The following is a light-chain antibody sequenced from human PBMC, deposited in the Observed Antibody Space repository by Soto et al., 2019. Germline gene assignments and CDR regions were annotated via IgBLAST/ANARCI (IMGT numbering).Light chain of an antibody. J-gene: IGKJ4*01. V-gene: IGKV3-15*01. CDR2: GAS. CDR3: QQYSKWPLT. Sequence: EIVMTQSPATLSVSPGARVTLSCRASRSVSSYLAWYQQKPGQAPRLLIYGASTGATGIPARFSGSGSGTEFILTISSLQSEDFAVYYCQQYSKWPLTFGGGTKVDIK. CDR1: RSVSSY.